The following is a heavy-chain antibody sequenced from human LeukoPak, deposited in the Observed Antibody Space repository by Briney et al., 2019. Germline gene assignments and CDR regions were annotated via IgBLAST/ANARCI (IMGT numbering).Heavy chain of an antibody. Sequence: SVKVSCKASGGTFSSYAISWVRQAPGQGLEWMGRIIPILGIANYAQKFQGRVTITADKSTSTANMELSSLRSEDTAVYYCARSPVYDSSGTYYFDYWGQGTLVTVSS. J-gene: IGHJ4*02. D-gene: IGHD3-22*01. CDR2: IIPILGIA. CDR1: GGTFSSYA. CDR3: ARSPVYDSSGTYYFDY. V-gene: IGHV1-69*04.